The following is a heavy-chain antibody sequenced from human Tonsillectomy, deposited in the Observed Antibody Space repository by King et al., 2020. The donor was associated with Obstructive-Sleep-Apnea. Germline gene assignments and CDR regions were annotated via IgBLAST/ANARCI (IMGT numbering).Heavy chain of an antibody. J-gene: IGHJ4*02. D-gene: IGHD4-17*01. CDR3: AGDIRPYADYEYFDY. V-gene: IGHV4-38-2*02. Sequence: VQLQESGPGLVKPSETLSLTCTVSGYSISSAYYWGWIRQAPGRGLEWIGSLYHSGITYYNPSLKSRVTISVDSSKNQFSLNLSSVTAADTAVYYCAGDIRPYADYEYFDYWGQGTLVTVSS. CDR2: LYHSGIT. CDR1: GYSISSAYY.